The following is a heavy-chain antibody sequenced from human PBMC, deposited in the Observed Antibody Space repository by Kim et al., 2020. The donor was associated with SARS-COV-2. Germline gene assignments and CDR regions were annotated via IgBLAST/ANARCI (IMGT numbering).Heavy chain of an antibody. V-gene: IGHV4-39*01. Sequence: SETLSLTCTVSGGSISSSSYYWGWIRQPPGKGLEWIGSIYYSGSTYYNPSLKSRVTISVDTSKNQFSLKLSSVTAADTAVYYCARQSTLTYYYDSSGAAYFDYWGQGTLVTVSS. CDR2: IYYSGST. CDR1: GGSISSSSYY. J-gene: IGHJ4*02. CDR3: ARQSTLTYYYDSSGAAYFDY. D-gene: IGHD3-22*01.